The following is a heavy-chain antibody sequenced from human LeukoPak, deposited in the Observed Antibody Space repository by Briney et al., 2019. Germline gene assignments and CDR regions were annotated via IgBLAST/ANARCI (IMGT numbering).Heavy chain of an antibody. Sequence: GGSLRLSCVASGFTFTSYAMNWVRQAPGKGLEWVSVISGSGGSTYYADSVKGRFTISRDDSKNTLYLQMNSLRAEDTAVYYCAKDRIAARGWFDPWGQGTLVTVSS. CDR2: ISGSGGST. J-gene: IGHJ5*02. CDR1: GFTFTSYA. D-gene: IGHD6-6*01. V-gene: IGHV3-23*01. CDR3: AKDRIAARGWFDP.